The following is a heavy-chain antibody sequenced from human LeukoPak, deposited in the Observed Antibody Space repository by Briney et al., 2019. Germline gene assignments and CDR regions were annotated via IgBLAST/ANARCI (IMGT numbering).Heavy chain of an antibody. V-gene: IGHV3-30*02. J-gene: IGHJ3*02. D-gene: IGHD2-21*01. CDR2: MQYVGSNK. Sequence: GGSLRLSCAASGFSFSTYGMHWVRQAPGKGLEWVAFMQYVGSNKFYADSVKGRFTISRDNSKNTLYLQMNSLRPEDTAVYYCAINGCYRGVCAFDIWGQGTMVTVSS. CDR3: AINGCYRGVCAFDI. CDR1: GFSFSTYG.